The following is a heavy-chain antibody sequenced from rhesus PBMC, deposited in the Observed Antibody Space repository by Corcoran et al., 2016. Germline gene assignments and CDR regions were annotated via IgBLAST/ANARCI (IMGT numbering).Heavy chain of an antibody. D-gene: IGHD1-44*02. Sequence: QVQLQELGPGVVKPSETLSLTCAGSGGSISSGDDWSWIRQPPGKGLEGSGYIYGNSGGTNYNPSLQNRVTISKDASKNQFSLKLSSVTAADTAVYYCARLGGSYNAEYFEFWGQGALVTVSS. V-gene: IGHV4-76*01. CDR1: GGSISSGDD. CDR2: IYGNSGGT. J-gene: IGHJ1*01. CDR3: ARLGGSYNAEYFEF.